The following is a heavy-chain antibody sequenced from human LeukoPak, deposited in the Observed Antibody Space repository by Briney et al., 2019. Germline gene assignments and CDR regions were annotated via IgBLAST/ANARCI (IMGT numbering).Heavy chain of an antibody. Sequence: GGSLRLSCAASGFNFGSYSMTSVRQAPGKGLEWVSSISISSNYIYYADSVKGRFTISRDNAKNSLYLQVNSLRAEDTAVYYCARGSRFGVVGRDAFDIWGQGTVVTVSS. CDR3: ARGSRFGVVGRDAFDI. V-gene: IGHV3-21*01. D-gene: IGHD3-3*01. CDR2: ISISSNYI. J-gene: IGHJ3*02. CDR1: GFNFGSYS.